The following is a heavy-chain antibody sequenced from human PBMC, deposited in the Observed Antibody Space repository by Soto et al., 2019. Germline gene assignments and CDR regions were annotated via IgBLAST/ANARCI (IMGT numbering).Heavy chain of an antibody. D-gene: IGHD5-12*01. J-gene: IGHJ4*02. CDR1: GGTFSSYA. V-gene: IGHV1-69*13. CDR2: IIPIFGTA. Sequence: GASVKVSCKASGGTFSSYAISWVRQAPGQGLEWMGGIIPIFGTANYAQKFQGRVTITADESTSTAYMELSSLRSEDTAVYYCASCPNSGYDPEPFDYWGQGTLVTVSS. CDR3: ASCPNSGYDPEPFDY.